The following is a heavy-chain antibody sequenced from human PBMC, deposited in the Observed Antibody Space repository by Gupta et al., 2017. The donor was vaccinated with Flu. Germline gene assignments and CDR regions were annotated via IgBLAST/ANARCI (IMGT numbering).Heavy chain of an antibody. J-gene: IGHJ4*02. Sequence: EVQLLESGGGLVQPGGSLRLSCAASGFTFSSYAMSWFPQAPGKGLEWVSAISGSGGSTYYADSVKGRVTISRDNSKNTLYLQMNSLRAEETAVYYCALYYYDSSGYYLIPLFDYWGQGTLVTVSS. CDR3: ALYYYDSSGYYLIPLFDY. CDR1: GFTFSSYA. CDR2: ISGSGGST. V-gene: IGHV3-23*01. D-gene: IGHD3-22*01.